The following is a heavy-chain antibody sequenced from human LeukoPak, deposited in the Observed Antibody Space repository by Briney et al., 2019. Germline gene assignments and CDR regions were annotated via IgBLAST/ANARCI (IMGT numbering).Heavy chain of an antibody. D-gene: IGHD3-3*01. J-gene: IGHJ6*02. CDR3: ARDNGESGYYSLDYYYYYGMDV. Sequence: EASVKVSCKASGYTFTSYGISWVRQAPGQGLEWMGRIIPILGIANYAQKFQGRVTITADKSTSTAYMELSSLRSEDTAVYYCARDNGESGYYSLDYYYYYGMDVWGQGTTVTVSS. CDR2: IIPILGIA. V-gene: IGHV1-69*04. CDR1: GYTFTSYG.